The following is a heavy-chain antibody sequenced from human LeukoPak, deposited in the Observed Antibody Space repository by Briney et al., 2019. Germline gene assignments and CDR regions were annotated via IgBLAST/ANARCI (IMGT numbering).Heavy chain of an antibody. V-gene: IGHV3-7*01. Sequence: GGSLRLSCSASGFTFSRFWMSWVRQAPGKGLEYVALIKQGGSEIFHMDSVKGRFTISRDDATNSLYLQMNGLRVEDTALYYCARDRESESDSEGDYWGQGTPVTVSS. CDR3: ARDRESESDSEGDY. CDR2: IKQGGSEI. CDR1: GFTFSRFW. J-gene: IGHJ4*02. D-gene: IGHD4-11*01.